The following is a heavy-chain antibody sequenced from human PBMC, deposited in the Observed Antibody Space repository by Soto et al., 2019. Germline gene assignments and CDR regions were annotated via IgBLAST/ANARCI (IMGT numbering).Heavy chain of an antibody. J-gene: IGHJ4*02. CDR2: ISGSGGST. CDR1: GFTFSSYA. CDR3: ATKKGIRITMVRGVIISAGYFDY. V-gene: IGHV3-23*01. Sequence: EVQLLESGGGLVQPGGSLRLSCAASGFTFSSYAMSWVRQAPGKGLEWVSAISGSGGSTYYADSVKGRFTISRDNSKNTLYLQMNSLRAEDTAVYYCATKKGIRITMVRGVIISAGYFDYWGQGTLVTVSS. D-gene: IGHD3-10*01.